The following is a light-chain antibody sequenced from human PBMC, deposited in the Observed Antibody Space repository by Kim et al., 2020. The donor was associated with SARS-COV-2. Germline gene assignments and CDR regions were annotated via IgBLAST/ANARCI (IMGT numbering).Light chain of an antibody. CDR2: GAS. V-gene: IGKV3-20*01. J-gene: IGKJ1*01. CDR1: QSVSSMY. Sequence: IVLTQSPGTLSLSPGERATLSCRASQSVSSMYLAWYQQKPGQAPRLLIYGASNRATGIPDRFSGSGSGTGFTLNISRLEPEDCAVYYCQHYETSPWTFGQGTKVDIK. CDR3: QHYETSPWT.